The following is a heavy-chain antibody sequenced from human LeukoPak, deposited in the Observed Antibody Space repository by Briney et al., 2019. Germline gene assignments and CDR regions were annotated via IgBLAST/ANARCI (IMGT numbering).Heavy chain of an antibody. CDR2: INHSGST. CDR3: ARYPYYYGSGSYDY. J-gene: IGHJ4*02. Sequence: SETLSLTCAVYGGSFSGYYWSWTRQPPGKGLEWIGEINHSGSTNYNPSLKSRVTISVDTSKNQFSLKLSSVTAADTAVYYCARYPYYYGSGSYDYWGQGTLVTVSS. CDR1: GGSFSGYY. V-gene: IGHV4-34*01. D-gene: IGHD3-10*01.